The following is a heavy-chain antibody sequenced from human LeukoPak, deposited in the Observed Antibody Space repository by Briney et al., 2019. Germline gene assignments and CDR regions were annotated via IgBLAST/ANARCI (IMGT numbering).Heavy chain of an antibody. Sequence: ASVKASCKASGYTFTSYGITWVRQAPGQGLEWMGWISAYNGNTNSAQKLQGRVTMTTDTSTSTAYMELRSLRSDDTAVYYCAGHSRDYDYVWGSYWAFDVWGQGTMVTVSS. CDR3: AGHSRDYDYVWGSYWAFDV. J-gene: IGHJ3*01. D-gene: IGHD3-16*01. CDR2: ISAYNGNT. V-gene: IGHV1-18*01. CDR1: GYTFTSYG.